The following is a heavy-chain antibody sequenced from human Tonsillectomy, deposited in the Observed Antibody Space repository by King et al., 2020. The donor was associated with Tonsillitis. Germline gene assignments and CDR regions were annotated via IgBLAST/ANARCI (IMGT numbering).Heavy chain of an antibody. CDR1: GFPFHSYG. D-gene: IGHD3-16*01. CDR3: AGGDLLNYYPHGLDV. V-gene: IGHV3-33*05. Sequence: ESGGGVVQPGGSLRLSCAASGFPFHSYGMHWVRQAPGKGLEWVSHISFDKSNKYYADSVKGRFTISRDNSKKTLSLLMDSLRAEDTAVYFCAGGDLLNYYPHGLDVWGQGTTVTVAS. CDR2: ISFDKSNK. J-gene: IGHJ6*02.